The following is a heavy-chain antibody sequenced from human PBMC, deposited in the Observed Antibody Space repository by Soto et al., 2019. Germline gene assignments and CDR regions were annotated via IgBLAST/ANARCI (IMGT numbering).Heavy chain of an antibody. D-gene: IGHD3-3*01. V-gene: IGHV1-2*02. Sequence: ASVKVSCKASGYTFTGYYMHWVRQAPGQGLEWMGWINPNSGGTNYAQKFQGRVTMTRDTSISTAYMELSRLRSDDTAVYYCARDQNYDFWSGYYRSGWFDPWGQGTLVTASS. J-gene: IGHJ5*02. CDR1: GYTFTGYY. CDR2: INPNSGGT. CDR3: ARDQNYDFWSGYYRSGWFDP.